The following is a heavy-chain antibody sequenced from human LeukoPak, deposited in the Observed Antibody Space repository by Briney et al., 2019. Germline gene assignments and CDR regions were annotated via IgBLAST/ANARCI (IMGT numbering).Heavy chain of an antibody. D-gene: IGHD6-6*01. CDR1: RFTFSSYS. CDR3: ARVQYSSSPFDY. CDR2: ISSGSSTI. Sequence: GGSLRLSCAASRFTFSSYSLNWVRQAPGKGLEWVSYISSGSSTIYYADSVKGRFTISRDNAKNSLYLQMNSLRAEDTAVYYCARVQYSSSPFDYWGQGTLVTVSS. V-gene: IGHV3-48*01. J-gene: IGHJ4*02.